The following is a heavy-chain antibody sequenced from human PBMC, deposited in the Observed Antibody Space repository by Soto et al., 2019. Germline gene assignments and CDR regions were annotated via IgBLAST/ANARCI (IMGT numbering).Heavy chain of an antibody. CDR1: GGSFGGYG. CDR2: INHSGST. D-gene: IGHD5-12*01. CDR3: ARGVATVVTSYFDY. J-gene: IGHJ4*02. V-gene: IGHV4-34*01. Sequence: SETMSLTCAVYGGSFGGYGWSWIRQPPWKVLEWIGEINHSGSTNYNPSLKSRVTISVDTSKNQFSLKLSSVTAAVTAVYYCARGVATVVTSYFDYWGQGTLVTVSS.